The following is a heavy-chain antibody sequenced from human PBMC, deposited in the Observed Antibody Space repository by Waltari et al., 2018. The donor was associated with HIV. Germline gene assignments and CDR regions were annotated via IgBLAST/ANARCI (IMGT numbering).Heavy chain of an antibody. CDR3: ARDRYYDTSGYRSLDY. CDR1: GFTFSEYY. CDR2: ISSSGNTI. D-gene: IGHD3-22*01. Sequence: QVQLVESGGGLVEPGGSLRLSCAASGFTFSEYYMNWIRQAPGKGLEWVSYISSSGNTIYYADSVKGRFTISRDNAKNSLYLQLNSLRAEDTAVYYCARDRYYDTSGYRSLDYWGQGTLVTVSS. V-gene: IGHV3-11*01. J-gene: IGHJ4*02.